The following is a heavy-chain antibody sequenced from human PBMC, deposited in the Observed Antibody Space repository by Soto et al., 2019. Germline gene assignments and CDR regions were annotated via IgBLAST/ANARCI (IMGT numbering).Heavy chain of an antibody. CDR1: GFTFSSYS. J-gene: IGHJ4*02. CDR3: ARDRAAAGTLTYYLDY. D-gene: IGHD6-13*01. Sequence: EVQLVESGGGLVKPGGSLRLSCAASGFTFSSYSMNWVRQAPGKGLEWVSSISSSSSYIYYADSVKGRFTISRDNAKNSLYLQMHSLRAEDTAVYYCARDRAAAGTLTYYLDYWGQGTLVTVCS. CDR2: ISSSSSYI. V-gene: IGHV3-21*01.